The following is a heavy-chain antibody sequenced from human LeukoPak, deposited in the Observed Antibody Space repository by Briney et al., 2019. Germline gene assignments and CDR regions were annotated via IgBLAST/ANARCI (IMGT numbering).Heavy chain of an antibody. V-gene: IGHV1-69*04. CDR1: GGTFSSYA. J-gene: IGHJ6*02. CDR2: IIPILGIA. CDR3: ATSLFGVVIPTEESYYYGMDV. D-gene: IGHD3-3*01. Sequence: ASVKVSCKASGGTFSSYAISWVRQAPGQGLEWMGRIIPILGIANYAQKFQGRVTITADKSTSTAYMELSSLRSEDTAVCYCATSLFGVVIPTEESYYYGMDVWGQGTTVTVSS.